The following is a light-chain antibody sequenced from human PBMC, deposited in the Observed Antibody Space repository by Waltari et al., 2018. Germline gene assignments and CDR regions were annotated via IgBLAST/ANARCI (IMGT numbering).Light chain of an antibody. J-gene: IGLJ3*02. Sequence: QSALTQPASVSGSPGQSITISCTGTSSDVGNYNLVSWYQQYPGKAPKVMIYDDNRRPSGVSDRFSGSKPGNTASLTISGVQAEDEADYYCCSYAGSYTWVFGGGTKLTVL. CDR1: SSDVGNYNL. CDR3: CSYAGSYTWV. CDR2: DDN. V-gene: IGLV2-23*01.